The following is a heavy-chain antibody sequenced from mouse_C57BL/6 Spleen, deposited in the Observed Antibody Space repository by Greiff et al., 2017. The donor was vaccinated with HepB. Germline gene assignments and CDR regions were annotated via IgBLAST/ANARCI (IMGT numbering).Heavy chain of an antibody. CDR1: GYAFSSYW. V-gene: IGHV1-80*01. CDR2: IYPGDGDT. CDR3: ARGDSYWYFDV. Sequence: QVHVKQSGAELVKPGASVKISCKASGYAFSSYWMNWVKQRPGKGLEWIGQIYPGDGDTNYNGKFKGKATLTADKSSSTAYMQLSSLTSEDSAVYFCARGDSYWYFDVWGTGTTVTVSS. D-gene: IGHD3-3*01. J-gene: IGHJ1*03.